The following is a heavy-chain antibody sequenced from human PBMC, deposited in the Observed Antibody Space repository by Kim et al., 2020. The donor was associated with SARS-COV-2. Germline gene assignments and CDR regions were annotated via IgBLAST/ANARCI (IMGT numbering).Heavy chain of an antibody. CDR3: TRGIQLWLSDAFDI. CDR1: GFTFGDYA. D-gene: IGHD5-18*01. J-gene: IGHJ3*02. CDR2: IRSKAYGGTT. Sequence: GGSLRLSCTASGFTFGDYAMSWVRQAPGKGLEWGGFIRSKAYGGTTEYAASVKGRFTISRDDSKSIAYLQMNSLKTEDTAVYYCTRGIQLWLSDAFDIWGQGTMVTVSS. V-gene: IGHV3-49*04.